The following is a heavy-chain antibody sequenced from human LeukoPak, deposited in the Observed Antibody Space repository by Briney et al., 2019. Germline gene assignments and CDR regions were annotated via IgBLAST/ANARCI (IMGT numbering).Heavy chain of an antibody. CDR3: AKEARRSGWYYFDY. D-gene: IGHD6-19*01. V-gene: IGHV3-30*18. J-gene: IGHJ4*02. CDR2: ISYDGSNK. Sequence: PGGSLRLSCAASGFTFSSYGMHWVRQAPGKGLEWVAVISYDGSNKYYADSVKGRFTISRDNSKNTLYLQMDSLRAEDTAVYYCAKEARRSGWYYFDYWGQGTLVTVSS. CDR1: GFTFSSYG.